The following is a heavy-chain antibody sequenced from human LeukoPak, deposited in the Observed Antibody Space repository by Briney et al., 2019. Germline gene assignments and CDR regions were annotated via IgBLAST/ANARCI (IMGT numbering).Heavy chain of an antibody. D-gene: IGHD6-19*01. CDR2: ISGSGGST. CDR1: GFTFSSYA. J-gene: IGHJ5*02. V-gene: IGHV3-23*01. Sequence: GGSLRLSCAASGFTFSSYAMSWVRQAPGKGLEWVSAISGSGGSTYYADSVKGRFTIPRDNSKNTLYLQMNSLRAEDTAVYYCAKDRAWLGTNWFDPWGQGTLVTVSS. CDR3: AKDRAWLGTNWFDP.